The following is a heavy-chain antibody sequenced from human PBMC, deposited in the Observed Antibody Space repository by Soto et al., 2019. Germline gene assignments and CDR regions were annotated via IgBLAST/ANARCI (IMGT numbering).Heavy chain of an antibody. D-gene: IGHD5-18*01. CDR3: ARGLVDTAMVKGGYFDY. J-gene: IGHJ4*02. CDR1: GGSISSGGYY. V-gene: IGHV4-31*03. Sequence: QVQLQESGPGLVKPSQTLSLTCTVSGGSISSGGYYWSWIRQHPGKGLEWIGYIYYSGSTYYNPSLKSRVTISVDTSKNRFSLKLSSVAAADTAVYYCARGLVDTAMVKGGYFDYWGQGTLVTVSS. CDR2: IYYSGST.